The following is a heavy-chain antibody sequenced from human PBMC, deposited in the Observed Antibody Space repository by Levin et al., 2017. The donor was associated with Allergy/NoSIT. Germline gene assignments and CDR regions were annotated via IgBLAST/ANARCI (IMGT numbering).Heavy chain of an antibody. Sequence: PGGSLRLSCAASGFMFSKYDMNWVRQAPGKGLEWLAFISGSGGAIFHADSVKGRFSISRDNAKNLLYLQMNSLRAEDTAVYYCVRRIDSWGPGTLVTVSS. CDR1: GFMFSKYD. J-gene: IGHJ4*02. V-gene: IGHV3-48*03. CDR3: VRRIDS. CDR2: ISGSGGAI.